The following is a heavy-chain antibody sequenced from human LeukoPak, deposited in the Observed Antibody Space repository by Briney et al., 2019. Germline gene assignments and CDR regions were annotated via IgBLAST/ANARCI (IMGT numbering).Heavy chain of an antibody. V-gene: IGHV1-2*02. J-gene: IGHJ5*02. CDR2: INPNSGGT. CDR3: ARDLRYFDWSDKRDWFDP. Sequence: ASVNVSCKASGYTFTGYYMHWVRQAPGQGLGWMGWINPNSGGTNYTQKFQGRVTMTRDTSISTAYMELSRLRSDDTAVYYCARDLRYFDWSDKRDWFDPWGQGTLVTVSS. CDR1: GYTFTGYY. D-gene: IGHD3-9*01.